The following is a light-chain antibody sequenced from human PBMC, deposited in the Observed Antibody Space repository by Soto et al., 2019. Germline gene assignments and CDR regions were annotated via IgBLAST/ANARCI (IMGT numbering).Light chain of an antibody. Sequence: QSVLTQPRSVSGSPGQSVTISCTGTSSDVGYYNYVSWYQQHPGKAPKLMIYDVTKRPSGVPDRFSGSKFGNTASLTISGLQAEDEADYYCCSPTSMYVPWVFGGGTKLTVL. J-gene: IGLJ3*02. CDR1: SSDVGYYNY. CDR2: DVT. V-gene: IGLV2-11*01. CDR3: CSPTSMYVPWV.